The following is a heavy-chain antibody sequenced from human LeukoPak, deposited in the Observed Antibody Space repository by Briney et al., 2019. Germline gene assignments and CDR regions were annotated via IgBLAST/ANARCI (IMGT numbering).Heavy chain of an antibody. CDR3: ARGICSCWGCFLSRLAFYN. J-gene: IGHJ3*02. Sequence: GGSLRLSCAASGFTFSSYNMNWVRQAPGKGLEWVSYISSSSNSIYYADSVKGRFTISRYNAKNSLHLQMNSLRDEDTPVYYCARGICSCWGCFLSRLAFYNWGQGTMVTVSS. D-gene: IGHD2-15*01. CDR1: GFTFSSYN. V-gene: IGHV3-48*02. CDR2: ISSSSNSI.